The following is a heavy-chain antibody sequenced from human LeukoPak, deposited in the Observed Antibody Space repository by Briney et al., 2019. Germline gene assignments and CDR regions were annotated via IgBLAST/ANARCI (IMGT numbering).Heavy chain of an antibody. D-gene: IGHD1-26*01. CDR1: GYTFTGYY. CDR3: ARGPPARDSGSYPYYFDY. J-gene: IGHJ4*02. Sequence: ASVKVSCKASGYTFTGYYMHWVRQAPGQGLEWMGWINPNSGGTNYAQKFQGRVTMTRDTSISTAYMELSRLRSDDTAVYYCARGPPARDSGSYPYYFDYWGQGTLVTVSS. CDR2: INPNSGGT. V-gene: IGHV1-2*02.